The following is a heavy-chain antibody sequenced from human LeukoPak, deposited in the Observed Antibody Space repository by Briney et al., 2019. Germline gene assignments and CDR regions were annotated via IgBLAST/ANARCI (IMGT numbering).Heavy chain of an antibody. V-gene: IGHV1-69*01. CDR2: IIPIFGTA. CDR3: AVFSGQRTSTGLSVAGRAYYYYYYMDV. Sequence: GSSVKVSCKASGGTFGSYAISWVRQAPGQGLEWMGGIIPIFGTANYAQKFQDRVTITAAESTSTAYMELSSLRSEDTAVYYCAVFSGQRTSTGLSVAGRAYYYYYYMDVWGKGTTVTVSS. J-gene: IGHJ6*03. CDR1: GGTFGSYA. D-gene: IGHD6-19*01.